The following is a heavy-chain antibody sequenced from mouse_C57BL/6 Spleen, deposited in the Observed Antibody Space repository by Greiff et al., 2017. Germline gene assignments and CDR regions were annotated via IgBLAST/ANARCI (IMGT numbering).Heavy chain of an antibody. CDR2: IDPSDSYT. J-gene: IGHJ4*01. V-gene: IGHV1-69*01. D-gene: IGHD2-5*01. Sequence: QVQLQQPGAELVMPGASVKLSCKASGYTFTSYWMHWVKQRPGQGLEWIGEIDPSDSYTNYNQKFKGKSTLTVDKSSSTAYMQLSSLTSEDSAVYYCARGGINYSNYDYAMDDWGQGTSVTVAS. CDR1: GYTFTSYW. CDR3: ARGGINYSNYDYAMDD.